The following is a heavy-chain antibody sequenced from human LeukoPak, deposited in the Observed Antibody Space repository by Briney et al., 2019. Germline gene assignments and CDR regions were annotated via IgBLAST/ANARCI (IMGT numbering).Heavy chain of an antibody. CDR1: GGSISSSNW. CDR3: ASSYGSGSYPTFDY. J-gene: IGHJ4*02. D-gene: IGHD3-10*01. CDR2: IYHSGST. V-gene: IGHV4-4*02. Sequence: TSETLSLTCAVSGGSISSSNWWSWVRQPSGKGLEWIGEIYHSGSTNYSPSLKSRVTISVDKSKNQFSLKLSSVTAADTAVYYCASSYGSGSYPTFDYWGQGTLVTVSS.